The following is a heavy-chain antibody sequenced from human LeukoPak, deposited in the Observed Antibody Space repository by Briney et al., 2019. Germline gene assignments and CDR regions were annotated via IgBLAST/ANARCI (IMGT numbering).Heavy chain of an antibody. D-gene: IGHD3-16*02. J-gene: IGHJ4*02. CDR1: GYTLTGHS. V-gene: IGHV1-2*02. Sequence: ASVKVSCKASGYTLTGHSMHWVRQAPGQGLEWMGWMNPNSGGTKYTRKFQGRVTMTRDTSISTAYMGLSRLTSDDTAMYYCARDKLGLGELSLYDEWGQGTQVTVSS. CDR2: MNPNSGGT. CDR3: ARDKLGLGELSLYDE.